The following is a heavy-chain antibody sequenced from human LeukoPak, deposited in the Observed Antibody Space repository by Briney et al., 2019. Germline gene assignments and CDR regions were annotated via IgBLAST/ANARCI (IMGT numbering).Heavy chain of an antibody. V-gene: IGHV4-34*01. CDR3: ASARCDY. D-gene: IGHD4-17*01. J-gene: IGHJ4*02. Sequence: SETLSLTCAVFGGSFNANYWSWIRQPPGRGLEWIGEIYHTGETNSDPSLKSRVTISVDTSRNQFSLNLKSVTAADTAVYYCASARCDYWGQGILVTVSS. CDR1: GGSFNANY. CDR2: IYHTGET.